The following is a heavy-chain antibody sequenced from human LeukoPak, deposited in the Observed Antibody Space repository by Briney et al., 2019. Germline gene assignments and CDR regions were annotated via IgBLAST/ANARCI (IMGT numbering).Heavy chain of an antibody. CDR1: GGTFSSYA. V-gene: IGHV1-69*04. CDR3: ARYGSGDWFDP. J-gene: IGHJ5*02. Sequence: SVTVSCKASGGTFSSYAITWVRQAPGQGLEWMGRIIPILGIANYAQKFQGRVTITADKSTSTAYMELSSLRSEDTAVYYCARYGSGDWFDPWGQGTLVTVSS. CDR2: IIPILGIA. D-gene: IGHD3-10*01.